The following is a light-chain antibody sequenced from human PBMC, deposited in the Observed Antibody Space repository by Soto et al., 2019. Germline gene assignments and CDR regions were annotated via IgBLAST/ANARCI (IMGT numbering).Light chain of an antibody. CDR1: QDIRKY. CDR3: QQYDNLPFT. CDR2: TAS. J-gene: IGKJ3*01. V-gene: IGKV1-33*01. Sequence: DIQMTQSPSSLSASVGDRVTITCQASQDIRKYLNWYQQKSGSPPKLLIYTASDLQTGVPSRFSGSGSGINFTFTISSLQPEDIGTYYCQQYDNLPFTFGPGTNVDIK.